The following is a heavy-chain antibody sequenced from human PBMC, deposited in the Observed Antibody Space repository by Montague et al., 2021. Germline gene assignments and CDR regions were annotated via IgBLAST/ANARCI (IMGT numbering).Heavy chain of an antibody. D-gene: IGHD3-3*01. Sequence: SLRLSCAASGLIFNNYVMNWARQAPGKGLEWVPGINGNSIIIDYADSVKGRFTISRDSAKNSLYLQMNSLRAEDTAFYYCVKDTRDYYPDFWGQGILVTASS. CDR3: VKDTRDYYPDF. CDR2: INGNSIII. V-gene: IGHV3-9*01. CDR1: GLIFNNYV. J-gene: IGHJ4*02.